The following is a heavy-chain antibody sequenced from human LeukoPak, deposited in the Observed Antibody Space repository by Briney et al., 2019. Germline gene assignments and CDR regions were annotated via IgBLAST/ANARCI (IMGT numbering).Heavy chain of an antibody. V-gene: IGHV3-74*01. CDR1: GFTFSSYW. CDR3: ARDGDTVLTRGYYYYMDV. D-gene: IGHD4-23*01. CDR2: INSDGSST. J-gene: IGHJ6*03. Sequence: GGSLRLSCAASGFTFSSYWMHRVRQAPGKGLVWVSRINSDGSSTSYADSVKGRFTISRDNARNSLYLQMNSLRAEDTALYYCARDGDTVLTRGYYYYMDVWGKGTTVTVSS.